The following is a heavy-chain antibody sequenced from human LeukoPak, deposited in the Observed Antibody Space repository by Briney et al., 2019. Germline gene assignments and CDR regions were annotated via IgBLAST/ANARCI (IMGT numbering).Heavy chain of an antibody. CDR3: ARGIFAEKWELPPGSFDY. Sequence: SETLSLTCTVSGDSISNYYWSWIRQPPGQGLEWIGYIHYSGSTDNNPSLKSRVTISIDTSKNQFSLKLRSVTATDTAVYFCARGIFAEKWELPPGSFDYWGQGTLVTVSS. CDR1: GDSISNYY. D-gene: IGHD1-7*01. V-gene: IGHV4-59*01. J-gene: IGHJ4*02. CDR2: IHYSGST.